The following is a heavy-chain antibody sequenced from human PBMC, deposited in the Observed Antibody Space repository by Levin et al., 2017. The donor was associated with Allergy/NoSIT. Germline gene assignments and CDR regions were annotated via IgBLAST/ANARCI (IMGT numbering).Heavy chain of an antibody. Sequence: ETLSLTCAASGFTLSNYGMSWVRQSPGKGLEWVSSISGGGGSTYYADSVKGRFTISRDNSKNTLYLQMNSLRADDTAVYYCAKDSPVGSYWGQGTLVTVSS. CDR1: GFTLSNYG. CDR3: AKDSPVGSY. V-gene: IGHV3-23*01. CDR2: ISGGGGST. D-gene: IGHD1-26*01. J-gene: IGHJ4*02.